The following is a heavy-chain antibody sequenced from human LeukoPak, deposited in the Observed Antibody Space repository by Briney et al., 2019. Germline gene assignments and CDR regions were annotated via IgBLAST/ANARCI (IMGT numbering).Heavy chain of an antibody. V-gene: IGHV1-69*04. CDR2: IIPILGIA. CDR1: GGTFSSYA. J-gene: IGHJ4*02. D-gene: IGHD1-26*01. CDR3: ARDRIVGATIDY. Sequence: GASVKVSCKASGGTFSSYAISWVRQAPGQGLEWMGRIIPILGIANYAQKFQGRVTITADKSTSTAYMELSSLRSEDTAVYYCARDRIVGATIDYWGQGTLVTVSS.